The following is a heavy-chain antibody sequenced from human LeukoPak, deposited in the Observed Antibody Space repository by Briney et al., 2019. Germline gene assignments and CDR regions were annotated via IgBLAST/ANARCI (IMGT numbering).Heavy chain of an antibody. CDR2: IKQDGSEK. CDR3: AREKDGRSSTSYYYYMDV. J-gene: IGHJ6*03. CDR1: GFTFSSYW. Sequence: GGSLRLSCAASGFTFSSYWMSWVRQAPGKGLEWVANIKQDGSEKYYVDSVKGRFTISRDNAKNSLYLQMNSLRAEDTAVYYCAREKDGRSSTSYYYYMDVWGKGTTVTASS. V-gene: IGHV3-7*01. D-gene: IGHD2-2*01.